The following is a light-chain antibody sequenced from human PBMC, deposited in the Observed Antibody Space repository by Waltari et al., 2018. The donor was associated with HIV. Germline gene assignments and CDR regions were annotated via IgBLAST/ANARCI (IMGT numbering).Light chain of an antibody. CDR1: QPVSSSH. V-gene: IGKV3-20*01. Sequence: DTAFTQAPGTLALSPGEAAIFSCRTSQPVSSSHLGWYQQKPGQAPRLLVYGASTRAAGIPDRFSGSGSGADFTLSISRLEPEDFAVYYCHQYGSSPETFGQGTKV. CDR3: HQYGSSPET. CDR2: GAS. J-gene: IGKJ1*01.